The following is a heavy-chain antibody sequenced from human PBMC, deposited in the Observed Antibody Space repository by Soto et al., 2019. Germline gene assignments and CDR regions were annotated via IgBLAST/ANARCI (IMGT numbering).Heavy chain of an antibody. CDR2: INPNSGGT. V-gene: IGHV1-2*04. D-gene: IGHD2-2*01. CDR3: ARSGEYQLPTFDY. CDR1: GYTFTGYY. J-gene: IGHJ4*02. Sequence: GASVKVSCKASGYTFTGYYMHWVRQAPGQGLEWMGWINPNSGGTNYAQKFQGWVTMTRDMSISTAYMELSRLRSDDTAVYYCARSGEYQLPTFDYWGQGTLVTVSS.